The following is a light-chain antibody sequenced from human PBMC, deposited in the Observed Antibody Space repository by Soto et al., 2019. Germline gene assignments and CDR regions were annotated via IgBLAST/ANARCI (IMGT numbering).Light chain of an antibody. J-gene: IGLJ3*02. CDR2: GNS. V-gene: IGLV1-40*01. CDR1: SSNIGAGYD. CDR3: QSYDSSLSGYNWV. Sequence: QSVLTQPPSVSGTPGQRVTISCTGSSSNIGAGYDVHWYQQLPGTAPKLLIYGNSNRPSGVPDRFSGSKSGTLASLAITGLQAEDEADYYCQSYDSSLSGYNWVFGGGTKGTVL.